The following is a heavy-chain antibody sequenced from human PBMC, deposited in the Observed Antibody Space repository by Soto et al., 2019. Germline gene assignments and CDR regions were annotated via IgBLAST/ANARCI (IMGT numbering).Heavy chain of an antibody. J-gene: IGHJ4*02. CDR3: ARGPFEYSSSSPSDY. CDR1: GGTVSSYA. CDR2: IIPIFGTA. Sequence: QVQLVQSGAEVKKPGSSVKVSCKASGGTVSSYAISWVRQAPGQGLEGMGGIIPIFGTANYAQKFQGRVTIPADESTSTAYMELRSLRSPDTAVYYCARGPFEYSSSSPSDYWGQGTLVTVSS. V-gene: IGHV1-69*01. D-gene: IGHD6-6*01.